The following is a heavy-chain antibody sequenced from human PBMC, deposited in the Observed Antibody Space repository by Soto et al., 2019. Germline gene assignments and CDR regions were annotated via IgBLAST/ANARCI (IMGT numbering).Heavy chain of an antibody. CDR1: AYTFTSYD. D-gene: IGHD5-18*01. J-gene: IGHJ4*02. V-gene: IGHV1-8*01. Sequence: ASVKVSCKAAAYTFTSYDINWVRKATGQDFEWMGWMNPNNGNTAYAQKFQGRVTITRDTSASTAYMELSSLRSEDTAVYYCARGLNGYLHYFDYWGQGTPVTVSS. CDR2: MNPNNGNT. CDR3: ARGLNGYLHYFDY.